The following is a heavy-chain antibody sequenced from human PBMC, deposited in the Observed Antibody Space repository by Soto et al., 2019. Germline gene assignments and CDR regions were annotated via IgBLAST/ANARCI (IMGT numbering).Heavy chain of an antibody. CDR1: GGTFSSYA. CDR2: IIPISGTA. V-gene: IGHV1-69*01. Sequence: QVQLVQSGAEVKKPGSSVKVSCKASGGTFSSYAISWVRQAPGQGLEGMGGIIPISGTANYAQKFQGRVTITADESTSTAYMELSSLRSEDTAVYYCARSQGSSTSLEIYYYYYYGMDVWGQGTTVTVFS. J-gene: IGHJ6*02. D-gene: IGHD2-2*01. CDR3: ARSQGSSTSLEIYYYYYYGMDV.